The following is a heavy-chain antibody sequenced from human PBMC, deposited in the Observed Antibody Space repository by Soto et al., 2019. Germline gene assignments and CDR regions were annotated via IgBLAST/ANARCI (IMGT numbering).Heavy chain of an antibody. CDR3: ARDSHYGDFPSS. Sequence: EVQLVESGGGLVQPGGSLRLSCAASGFTFSSYSMNWVRQAPGKGLEWVSSISSSSSYIYYADSVKGRFTISRDNAKNSLYLQINSLRAEDTAVYYCARDSHYGDFPSSWGQGTLVTVSS. D-gene: IGHD4-17*01. J-gene: IGHJ5*02. V-gene: IGHV3-21*01. CDR1: GFTFSSYS. CDR2: ISSSSSYI.